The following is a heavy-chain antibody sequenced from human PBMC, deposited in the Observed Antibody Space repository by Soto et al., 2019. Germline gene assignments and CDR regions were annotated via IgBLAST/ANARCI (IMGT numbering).Heavy chain of an antibody. CDR2: IYYSGSA. Sequence: PSETLSLTCTVSGDSVTSVSDYWSWIRQPPGKGLEWIGYIYYSGSADYNPSLGSRVTISIDTSKNQFSLKLTSVTAADTAVYYCARGVGFGYYYYSMDLWGQGTTVTVSS. D-gene: IGHD3-10*01. CDR1: GDSVTSVSDY. V-gene: IGHV4-61*01. J-gene: IGHJ6*02. CDR3: ARGVGFGYYYYSMDL.